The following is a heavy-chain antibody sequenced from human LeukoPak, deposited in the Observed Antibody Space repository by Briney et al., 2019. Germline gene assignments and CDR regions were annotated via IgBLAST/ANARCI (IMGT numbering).Heavy chain of an antibody. J-gene: IGHJ3*02. V-gene: IGHV4-59*01. Sequence: SETLSLTCTVSGGSISSYYWSWIRQPPGKGLEWIGYIYYSGSTNYNPSLKSRVTISVDTSKNQFSLKPSSVTAADTAVYYCARVMQQQLMAFDIWGQGTMVTVSS. CDR1: GGSISSYY. CDR3: ARVMQQQLMAFDI. CDR2: IYYSGST. D-gene: IGHD6-13*01.